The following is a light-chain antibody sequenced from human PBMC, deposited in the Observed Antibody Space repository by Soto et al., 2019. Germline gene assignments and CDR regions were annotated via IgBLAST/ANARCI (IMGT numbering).Light chain of an antibody. CDR1: SSNIGAGYD. V-gene: IGLV1-40*01. CDR2: ENT. J-gene: IGLJ2*01. CDR3: HSYDSRVSVI. Sequence: QSVLTQPPSVSGAPGQRVTISCSWSSSNIGAGYDVHWYQQLPGTTPKLLIFENTNRPSGVPDRFSGSKSGTSASLAITGLHAGDEADYYCHSYDSRVSVIFGGGTKLTV.